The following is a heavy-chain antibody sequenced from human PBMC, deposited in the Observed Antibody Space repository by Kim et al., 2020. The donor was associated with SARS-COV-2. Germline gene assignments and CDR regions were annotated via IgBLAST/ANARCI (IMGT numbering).Heavy chain of an antibody. J-gene: IGHJ6*03. V-gene: IGHV7-4-1*02. CDR3: AGAYYDFWSGAVWDYYYYMDV. CDR1: GYTFTSYA. D-gene: IGHD3-3*01. CDR2: INTNTGNP. Sequence: ASVKVSCKASGYTFTSYAMTWVRQAPGQGLEWMGWINTNTGNPTYAQGFTGRFVFSLDTSVSTAYLQISSLKAEDTAVYYCAGAYYDFWSGAVWDYYYYMDVWGKGTRVSVSS.